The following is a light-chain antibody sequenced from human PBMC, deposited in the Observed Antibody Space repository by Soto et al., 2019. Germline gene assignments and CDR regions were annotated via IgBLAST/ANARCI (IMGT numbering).Light chain of an antibody. CDR2: KVS. Sequence: DVVMTQSPLSLPVTLGQPASISCRSSQSLVHSDGNTHLNWFQQRPGQSPRRLTYKVSNRDSGVPDRFSGSGSGTDFTLKISRVEAEDVGVYYCMQGSHWPLSFGQGTKVEIK. J-gene: IGKJ1*01. V-gene: IGKV2-30*02. CDR3: MQGSHWPLS. CDR1: QSLVHSDGNTH.